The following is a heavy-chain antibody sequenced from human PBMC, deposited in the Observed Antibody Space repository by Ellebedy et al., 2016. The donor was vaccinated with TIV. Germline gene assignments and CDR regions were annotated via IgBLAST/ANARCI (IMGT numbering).Heavy chain of an antibody. CDR3: ARDPERRIVGAGFDY. CDR2: IIPISGAI. Sequence: ASVKVSCKTSGGTFSGSAISWVRQAPGQGLEWMGGIIPISGAITYAQKFWDRVTFTADTYSITAYMELKSLTFEDIGVYYCARDPERRIVGAGFDYWGQGTMVAVSS. V-gene: IGHV1-69*06. J-gene: IGHJ4*02. CDR1: GGTFSGSA. D-gene: IGHD1-26*01.